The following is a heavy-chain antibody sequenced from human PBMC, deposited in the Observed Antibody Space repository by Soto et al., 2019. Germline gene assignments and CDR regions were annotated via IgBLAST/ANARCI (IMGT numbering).Heavy chain of an antibody. J-gene: IGHJ4*02. D-gene: IGHD6-19*01. CDR1: GGSISSSSYY. CDR3: ARLHSSGWYYFDY. V-gene: IGHV4-39*01. Sequence: PSETLSLTCTVSGGSISSSSYYWCWIRQPPGKGLEWIGSIYYSGSTYYNPSLKSRVTISVDTSKNQFSLKLSSVTAADTAVYYCARLHSSGWYYFDYWGQGTLVTVSS. CDR2: IYYSGST.